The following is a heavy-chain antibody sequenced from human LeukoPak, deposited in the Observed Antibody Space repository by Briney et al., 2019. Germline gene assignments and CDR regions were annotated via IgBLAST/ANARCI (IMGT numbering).Heavy chain of an antibody. CDR2: MNPNSGNT. J-gene: IGHJ3*02. CDR3: ARSFPQAGVYYDFWSGYYKDAFDI. V-gene: IGHV1-8*01. Sequence: ASVKVSCKASGYTFTSYDINWVRQATGQGLEWMGWMNPNSGNTGYAQKFQGRVTITRNTSISTAYMELSSLRSEDTAVYYCARSFPQAGVYYDFWSGYYKDAFDIWGQGTMVTVSS. CDR1: GYTFTSYD. D-gene: IGHD3-3*01.